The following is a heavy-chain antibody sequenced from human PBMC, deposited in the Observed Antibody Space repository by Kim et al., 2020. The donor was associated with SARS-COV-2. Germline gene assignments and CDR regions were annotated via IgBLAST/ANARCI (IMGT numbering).Heavy chain of an antibody. D-gene: IGHD5-18*01. CDR2: LISIFGSA. J-gene: IGHJ6*02. CDR1: GGTFSSYA. V-gene: IGHV1-69*06. Sequence: SVKVSCKASGGTFSSYAINWVRQAPGQGLEWMGGLISIFGSAIYAQKFQGRVTITADKSTSTAYMELSSLRSEDTAVYYCARASYVDTDMDHFYNNYAMDVGGQGTTVTVSS. CDR3: ARASYVDTDMDHFYNNYAMDV.